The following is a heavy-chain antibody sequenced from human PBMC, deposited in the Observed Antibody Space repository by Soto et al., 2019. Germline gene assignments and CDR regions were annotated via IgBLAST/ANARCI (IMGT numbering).Heavy chain of an antibody. CDR3: ARTYSSGWYLLAPHGMDV. V-gene: IGHV1-8*01. CDR2: MNPNSGNT. Sequence: GASVKVSCKASGYTFTSYDINWVRQATGQGLEWMGWMNPNSGNTGYAQKFQGRVTMTRNTSISTAYMELSSLRSEDTAVYYCARTYSSGWYLLAPHGMDVWGQGTTVTVSS. D-gene: IGHD6-19*01. CDR1: GYTFTSYD. J-gene: IGHJ6*02.